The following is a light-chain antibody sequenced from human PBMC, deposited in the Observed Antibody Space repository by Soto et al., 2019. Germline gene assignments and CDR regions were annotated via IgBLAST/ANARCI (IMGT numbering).Light chain of an antibody. CDR3: SSYTRSSTYV. CDR2: EVS. J-gene: IGLJ1*01. V-gene: IGLV2-14*01. CDR1: SSDVGGYNY. Sequence: QSALTQPASVSGSPGQSITISCTGTSSDVGGYNYVSWYQHHPGKAPKLMIYEVSNRPSGVSNRFSGSKSVNTASLAISGLQAEDEADYYCSSYTRSSTYVFGTGTKLTVL.